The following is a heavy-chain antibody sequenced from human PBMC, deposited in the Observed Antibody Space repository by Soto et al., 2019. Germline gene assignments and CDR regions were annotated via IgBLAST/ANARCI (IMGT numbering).Heavy chain of an antibody. D-gene: IGHD5-12*01. Sequence: PGESLKISCLASGFSFTSYWIGWVRQMPGKGLEWMGVIYPGDSDTRYSPSFQGQVTISADKSISTAYLQWSSLKASDTAMYYCATTDPKWIGVDVWGKGTMVTVSS. CDR2: IYPGDSDT. J-gene: IGHJ6*04. V-gene: IGHV5-51*01. CDR1: GFSFTSYW. CDR3: ATTDPKWIGVDV.